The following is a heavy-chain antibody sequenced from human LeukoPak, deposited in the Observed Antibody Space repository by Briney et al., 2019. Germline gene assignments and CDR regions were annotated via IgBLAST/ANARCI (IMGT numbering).Heavy chain of an antibody. Sequence: TGGSLRLSCAASGFTFSSYWMSWVRQAPGKGLEWVANIKQDGSEKYYVDSVKGRFTISGDNAKNSLYLQMNSLRAEDTAVYYCARAFVVDYYDSSGYYYFDYWGQGTLVTVSS. J-gene: IGHJ4*02. CDR3: ARAFVVDYYDSSGYYYFDY. D-gene: IGHD3-22*01. CDR1: GFTFSSYW. V-gene: IGHV3-7*01. CDR2: IKQDGSEK.